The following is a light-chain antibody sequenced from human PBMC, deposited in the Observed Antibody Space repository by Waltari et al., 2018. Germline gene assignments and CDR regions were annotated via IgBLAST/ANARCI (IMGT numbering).Light chain of an antibody. CDR2: QDV. J-gene: IGLJ2*01. Sequence: SYDLTQPPSVSVAPGQTATITCSGDTLGAKYVFWYQLRPGQSPVMVIYQDVKRPSDIPERFSGSISGDTATLTISGTQAMDEADYYCQTWDSNVIFGGGTKLTVL. CDR1: TLGAKY. CDR3: QTWDSNVI. V-gene: IGLV3-1*01.